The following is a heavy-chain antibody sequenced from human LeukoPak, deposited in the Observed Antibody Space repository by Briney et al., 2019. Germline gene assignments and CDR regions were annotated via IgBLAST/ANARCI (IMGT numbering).Heavy chain of an antibody. V-gene: IGHV3-48*03. Sequence: PGGSLRLSCAASGFTFSSYEMNWVRQASGKGLEWVSYISTSGNTRYYADSVKGRFTISRDNAKNSLHLQMNSLRVEDTAVYYCARELSGTTSYYFDYWGQGTLVTVSS. D-gene: IGHD1-7*01. J-gene: IGHJ4*02. CDR1: GFTFSSYE. CDR3: ARELSGTTSYYFDY. CDR2: ISTSGNTR.